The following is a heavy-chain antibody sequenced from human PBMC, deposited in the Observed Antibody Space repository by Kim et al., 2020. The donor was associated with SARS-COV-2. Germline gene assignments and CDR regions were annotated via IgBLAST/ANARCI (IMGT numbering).Heavy chain of an antibody. Sequence: GGSLRLSCAASGFTFSSYSMNWVRQAPGKGLEWVSSISSSSSYIYYADSVKGRFTISRDNAKNSLYLQMNSLRAEDTAVYYCARDLLGLLWFGDEGLGDCWGQGTPVTVSS. V-gene: IGHV3-21*01. CDR3: ARDLLGLLWFGDEGLGDC. CDR2: ISSSSSYI. D-gene: IGHD3-10*01. CDR1: GFTFSSYS. J-gene: IGHJ4*03.